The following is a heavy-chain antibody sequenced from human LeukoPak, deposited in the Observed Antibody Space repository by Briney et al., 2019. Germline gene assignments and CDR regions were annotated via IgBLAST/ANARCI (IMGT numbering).Heavy chain of an antibody. CDR2: ISAYNGNT. J-gene: IGHJ4*02. V-gene: IGHV1-18*01. CDR3: ARDIARDFWSGYYDY. CDR1: GYTLTSYG. Sequence: ASVKVSCKASGYTLTSYGISWVRQAPGQGLEWMGWISAYNGNTNYAQKLQGRVTMTTDTSTSTAYMELRSLRSDDTAVYYCARDIARDFWSGYYDYWGQGTLVTVSS. D-gene: IGHD3-3*01.